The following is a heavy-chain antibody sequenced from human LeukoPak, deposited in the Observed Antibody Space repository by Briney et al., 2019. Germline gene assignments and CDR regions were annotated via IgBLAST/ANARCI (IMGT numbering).Heavy chain of an antibody. CDR2: ISAYNGNT. Sequence: ASVKVSCKASGYAFTSYGISWVRQAPGQGLEWMGWISAYNGNTNYAQKLQGRVTMTTDTSTSTAYMELRSLRSDDTAVYYCAGAYSGSPYDAFDIWGQGTMVTVSS. D-gene: IGHD1-26*01. V-gene: IGHV1-18*01. J-gene: IGHJ3*02. CDR3: AGAYSGSPYDAFDI. CDR1: GYAFTSYG.